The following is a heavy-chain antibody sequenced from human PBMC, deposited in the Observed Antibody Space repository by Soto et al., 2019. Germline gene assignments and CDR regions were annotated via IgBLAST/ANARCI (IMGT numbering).Heavy chain of an antibody. D-gene: IGHD2-15*01. CDR1: GGSFSGYY. Sequence: QVQLQQWGAGLLKPSDTLALTCGVYGGSFSGYYWSWIRQPPGKGLEWIGEINHSGNTKYNPSLKSRVTIPLDTHKNLFSLKLSSVTPSDTAVYYSAREGNCSGGSCYSGIDYWGQGTLVTVSS. CDR3: AREGNCSGGSCYSGIDY. CDR2: INHSGNT. J-gene: IGHJ4*02. V-gene: IGHV4-34*01.